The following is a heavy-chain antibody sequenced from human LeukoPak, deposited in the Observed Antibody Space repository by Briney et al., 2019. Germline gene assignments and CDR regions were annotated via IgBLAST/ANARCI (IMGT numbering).Heavy chain of an antibody. CDR3: AKDPNRAVPGLSEY. V-gene: IGHV3-23*01. CDR2: ISGSGAGT. J-gene: IGHJ4*02. CDR1: GFTFSSFA. D-gene: IGHD6-13*01. Sequence: GGSLRLSCAASGFTFSSFAMNWVRQTPGKGLEWVSTISGSGAGTYYADSVKGRFTISRDNSNNTLYLQMNSLRAEDTAVYYCAKDPNRAVPGLSEYWGQGTLVTVSS.